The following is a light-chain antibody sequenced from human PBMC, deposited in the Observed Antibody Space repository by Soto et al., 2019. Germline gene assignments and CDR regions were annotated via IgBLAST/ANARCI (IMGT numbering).Light chain of an antibody. CDR1: QSVLYSSTNKNY. CDR2: WAS. J-gene: IGKJ4*01. V-gene: IGKV4-1*01. Sequence: DIVMTQSPDSLAVSLGERATINCKSSQSVLYSSTNKNYLAWYQQKPGQSPKLLIYWASTRESGVPDRFSGSGSGTDFTLTISSLQAEDVAAYYCQQYYSTPLTFGGGTKVAIK. CDR3: QQYYSTPLT.